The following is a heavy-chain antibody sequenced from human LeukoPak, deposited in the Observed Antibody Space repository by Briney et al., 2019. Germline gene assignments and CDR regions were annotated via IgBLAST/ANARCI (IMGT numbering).Heavy chain of an antibody. CDR1: GYTLTELS. J-gene: IGHJ4*02. D-gene: IGHD6-13*01. V-gene: IGHV1-24*01. Sequence: GASVKVSCKVSGYTLTELSMHWVRQAPGKGLEWMGGFDPEGGETIYARKFQGRVTMTEDTSTDTAYMELSSLRSEDTAVYYCATFKEEAGFFDYWGQGTLVTVSS. CDR2: FDPEGGET. CDR3: ATFKEEAGFFDY.